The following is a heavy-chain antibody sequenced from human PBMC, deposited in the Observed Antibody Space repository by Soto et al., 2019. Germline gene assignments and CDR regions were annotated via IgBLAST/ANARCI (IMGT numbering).Heavy chain of an antibody. CDR2: IYYSGST. J-gene: IGHJ3*02. D-gene: IGHD2-15*01. Sequence: QLQLQESGPGLVKPSETLSLTCTVSGGSISSSSYYWGWIRQPPGKGLEWIGSIYYSGSTYYNPPPQSRVTIPVNTSKNQFSLDLSSATAADTAVYYCARQIKGWRIDAFDIWGQGTMVTVSS. CDR1: GGSISSSSYY. CDR3: ARQIKGWRIDAFDI. V-gene: IGHV4-39*01.